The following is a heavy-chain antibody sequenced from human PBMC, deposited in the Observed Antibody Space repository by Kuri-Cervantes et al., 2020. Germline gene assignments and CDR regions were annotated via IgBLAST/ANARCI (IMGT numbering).Heavy chain of an antibody. V-gene: IGHV3-7*01. CDR2: IKHDGSEK. CDR1: GFTFGLYA. J-gene: IGHJ4*02. D-gene: IGHD1-26*01. Sequence: GESLKISCAASGFTFGLYAMRWVRQAPGKGLEWVANIKHDGSEKNYVDSVKGRFSISRDNAKNSLYLQMNSLRAEDTAVYYCARAGKALGYWGQGTLVTVSS. CDR3: ARAGKALGY.